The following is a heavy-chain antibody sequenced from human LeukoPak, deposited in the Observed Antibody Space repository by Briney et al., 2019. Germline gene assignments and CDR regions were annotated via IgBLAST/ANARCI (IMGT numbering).Heavy chain of an antibody. J-gene: IGHJ4*02. CDR1: GFTFSNAW. D-gene: IGHD6-13*01. Sequence: GGSLRLSCTASGFTFSNAWMTWVRQAPGKGLEWVGRIKRKTDGGTIDYAAPVKGRFTISTDDSKNSLFLQMTSLKTEDTAVYYCTTHVVPVGTRGFFQYDYWGQGTLVTVSS. CDR3: TTHVVPVGTRGFFQYDY. V-gene: IGHV3-15*01. CDR2: IKRKTDGGTI.